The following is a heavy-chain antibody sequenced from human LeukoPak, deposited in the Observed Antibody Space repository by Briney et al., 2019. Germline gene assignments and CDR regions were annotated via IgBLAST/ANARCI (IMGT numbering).Heavy chain of an antibody. CDR2: LSGSGDTT. Sequence: GGSLRLSCAPSGFTLSSYAMSWVPPPPAKALDWVSGLSGSGDTTYHAHSVRGRFTISRDNSKNTLYLQINSLGAEDTAVYYCAKVAPYGNYVFDYWGQGSQVTVSS. CDR3: AKVAPYGNYVFDY. D-gene: IGHD1-7*01. J-gene: IGHJ4*02. CDR1: GFTLSSYA. V-gene: IGHV3-23*01.